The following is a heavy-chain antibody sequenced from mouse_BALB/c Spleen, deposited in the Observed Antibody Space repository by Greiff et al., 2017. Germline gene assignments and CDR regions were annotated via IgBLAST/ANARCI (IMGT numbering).Heavy chain of an antibody. D-gene: IGHD1-1*01. CDR3: ARHGHYYGSSLYYYAMDY. V-gene: IGHV5-6*01. CDR2: ISSGGSYT. CDR1: GFTFSSYG. Sequence: EVHLVESGGDLVKPGGSLKLSCAASGFTFSSYGMSWVRQTPDKRLEWVATISSGGSYTYYPDSVKGRFTISRDNAKNTLYLQMSSLKSEDTAMYYCARHGHYYGSSLYYYAMDYWGQGTSVTVSS. J-gene: IGHJ4*01.